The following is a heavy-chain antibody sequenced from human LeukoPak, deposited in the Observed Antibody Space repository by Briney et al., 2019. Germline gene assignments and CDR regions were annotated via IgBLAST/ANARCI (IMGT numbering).Heavy chain of an antibody. CDR2: IYSGGST. V-gene: IGHV3-66*04. D-gene: IGHD3-10*01. CDR3: AKHYYGSGNVRVWFDP. CDR1: GFTVSSNY. J-gene: IGHJ5*02. Sequence: GGSLRLSCAASGFTVSSNYMSWVRQAPGKGLEWVSVIYSGGSTYYADSVKGRFTISRDNSKNTLYLQMNSLRAEDTAVYYCAKHYYGSGNVRVWFDPWGQGTLVTVSS.